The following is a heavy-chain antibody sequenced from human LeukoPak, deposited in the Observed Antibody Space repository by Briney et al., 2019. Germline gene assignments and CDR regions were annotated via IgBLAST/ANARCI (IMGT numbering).Heavy chain of an antibody. CDR1: GFTFSSYA. D-gene: IGHD6-19*01. Sequence: GGSLRLSCAASGFTFSSYAMSWVRQAPGKGLEWVANIKQDGSEKYYVDSVKGRFTISRDNAKNSLYLQMNSLRAEDTAVYYCARRLVLGVPPWGQGTLVTVSS. V-gene: IGHV3-7*01. CDR3: ARRLVLGVPP. CDR2: IKQDGSEK. J-gene: IGHJ5*02.